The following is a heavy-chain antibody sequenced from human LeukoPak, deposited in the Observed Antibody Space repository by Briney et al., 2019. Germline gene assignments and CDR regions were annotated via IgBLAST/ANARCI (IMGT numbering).Heavy chain of an antibody. CDR1: GLTFSNYA. V-gene: IGHV3-23*01. CDR2: ISGSGGST. Sequence: GGSLRLSCAASGLTFSNYAMNWVRQAPGKGLEWVSGISGSGGSTYYADSVKGRFTISRDNSKNTLYLQMNSLRAEDTAVYYCARSGSDFDYWGQGTLVTVSS. D-gene: IGHD1-26*01. J-gene: IGHJ4*02. CDR3: ARSGSDFDY.